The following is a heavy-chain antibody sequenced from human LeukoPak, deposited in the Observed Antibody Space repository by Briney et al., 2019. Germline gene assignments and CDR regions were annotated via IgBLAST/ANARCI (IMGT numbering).Heavy chain of an antibody. Sequence: SETLSLTCTVSGYSISSGYYWGWIRQPPGKGLEWIGSIYHSGSTYYNPSLKSRVTISVDTSKNQFSLKLSSVTAADTAVYYCARERGGDYGDFGSVYYYMDVWGKGTTVTISS. V-gene: IGHV4-38-2*02. D-gene: IGHD4-17*01. CDR1: GYSISSGYY. J-gene: IGHJ6*03. CDR3: ARERGGDYGDFGSVYYYMDV. CDR2: IYHSGST.